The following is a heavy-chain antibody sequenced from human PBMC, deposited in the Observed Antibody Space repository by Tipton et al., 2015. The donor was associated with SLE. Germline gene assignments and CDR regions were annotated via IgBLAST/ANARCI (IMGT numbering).Heavy chain of an antibody. V-gene: IGHV4-38-2*01. D-gene: IGHD2-2*01. Sequence: TLSLTCAVSGYFISSGYYWGWIRQPPGKGLEWIGIAYHSGSTYYNPSLESRVTISIDTSKNQFSLKLTSVTAADTAVYFCARRGLLVVPTWGQGTLVTVSS. CDR1: GYFISSGYY. CDR2: AYHSGST. J-gene: IGHJ5*02. CDR3: ARRGLLVVPT.